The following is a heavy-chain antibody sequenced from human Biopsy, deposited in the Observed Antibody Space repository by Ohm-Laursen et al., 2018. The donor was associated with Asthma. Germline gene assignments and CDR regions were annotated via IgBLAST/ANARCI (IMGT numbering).Heavy chain of an antibody. D-gene: IGHD3-10*01. J-gene: IGHJ4*02. V-gene: IGHV5-51*01. Sequence: GASLKISCKASGYLFTSYWIGRVRQRPGKGLEWMGIIFPGDSDTIYSPSFHGQVTISADKSISTSYLQWSSLKASDTAIYYCARLAYGSGSFFDFWGQGTLVTVAS. CDR1: GYLFTSYW. CDR2: IFPGDSDT. CDR3: ARLAYGSGSFFDF.